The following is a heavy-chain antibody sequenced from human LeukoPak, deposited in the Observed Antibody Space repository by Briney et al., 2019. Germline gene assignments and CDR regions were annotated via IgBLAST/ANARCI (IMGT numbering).Heavy chain of an antibody. CDR2: IYHRGST. CDR3: ARLLSPGWFDP. J-gene: IGHJ5*02. V-gene: IGHV4-38-2*02. CDR1: GYSISNGYY. D-gene: IGHD2/OR15-2a*01. Sequence: SETLSLTCTVSGYSISNGYYCGFLQQPPEKVQEFAASIYHRGSTYYNHSLRSRVTISLDRSKKKFSLKSTSVTAADTAVYYCARLLSPGWFDPWGQGTLVTVSS.